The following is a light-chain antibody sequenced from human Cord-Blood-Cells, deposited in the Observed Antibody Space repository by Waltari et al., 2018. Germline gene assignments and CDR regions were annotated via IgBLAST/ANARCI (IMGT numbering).Light chain of an antibody. CDR3: AAWDDSLSGPV. Sequence: QSVLTQPPSASGTPGQRVTISCSGSSPNTGSNYVYWYQQLPGSAPKLLIYSNNQRPSGVPDRFSGSKSGTSASLAISGLRSEDEADYYCAAWDDSLSGPVFGGGTKLTVL. J-gene: IGLJ3*02. CDR1: SPNTGSNY. CDR2: SNN. V-gene: IGLV1-47*02.